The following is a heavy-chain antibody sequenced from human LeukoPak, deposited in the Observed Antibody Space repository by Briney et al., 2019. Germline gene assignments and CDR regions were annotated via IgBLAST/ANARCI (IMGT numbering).Heavy chain of an antibody. J-gene: IGHJ3*02. CDR1: GGSISSGGYS. D-gene: IGHD2-21*01. V-gene: IGHV4-30-2*01. CDR3: ARDSDGEDAFDI. CDR2: IYHSGST. Sequence: PSQTLSLTCAVSGGSISSGGYSWSWIRQPPGKGLEWIVYIYHSGSTYYNPSLKSRVTISVDRSKNQFSLKLSSVTAADTAVYYCARDSDGEDAFDIWGQGTMVTVSS.